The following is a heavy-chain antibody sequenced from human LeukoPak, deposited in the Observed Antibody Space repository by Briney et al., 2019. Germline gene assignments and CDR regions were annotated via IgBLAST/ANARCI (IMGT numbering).Heavy chain of an antibody. CDR3: ARPKHGDAFDI. V-gene: IGHV4-39*01. J-gene: IGHJ3*02. CDR1: GGSISSSSYY. CDR2: IYYSGST. Sequence: PSETLSLTCTVSGGSISSSSYYWGWLRQPPGKGLEWIGSIYYSGSTYYNPALKSRVTISVDTSKNQFSLKLSSATAADTAVYYCARPKHGDAFDIWGQGTMVTVSS.